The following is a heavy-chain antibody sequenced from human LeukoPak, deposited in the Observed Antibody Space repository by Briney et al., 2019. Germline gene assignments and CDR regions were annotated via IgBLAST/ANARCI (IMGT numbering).Heavy chain of an antibody. D-gene: IGHD3-22*01. J-gene: IGHJ4*02. CDR3: ARGSYYYDSSGYFFGRGSPKAGLYYFDY. CDR1: GYTFTSYG. Sequence: ASVKVSCKASGYTFTSYGISWVRQAPGQGLEWMGWISAYNGNTNYAQKLQGRVTMTTDTSTSTAYMELRSLRSDDTAVYYCARGSYYYDSSGYFFGRGSPKAGLYYFDYWGQGTLVTVSS. CDR2: ISAYNGNT. V-gene: IGHV1-18*01.